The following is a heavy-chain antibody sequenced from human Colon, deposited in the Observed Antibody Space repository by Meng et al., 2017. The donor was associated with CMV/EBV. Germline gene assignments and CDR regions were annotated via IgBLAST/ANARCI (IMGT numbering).Heavy chain of an antibody. J-gene: IGHJ4*02. D-gene: IGHD3-16*01. CDR2: IIPILGIA. CDR3: ARDERPSWGVLLKY. CDR1: GGTFSSYA. V-gene: IGHV1-69*10. Sequence: SVPVSCKASGGTFSSYAISWVRPAPGQGREWMGGIIPILGIANYAQKFQGRVTITADKSTSTAYMELSRLRSEDTAVYYCARDERPSWGVLLKYWGQGTLVTVSS.